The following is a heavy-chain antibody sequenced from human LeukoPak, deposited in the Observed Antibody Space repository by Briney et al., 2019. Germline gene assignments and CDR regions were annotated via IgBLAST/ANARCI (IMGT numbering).Heavy chain of an antibody. Sequence: SETLSLTCAVYGGSFSGYFWSWIRQPPGKGLEWIGYIYHRGSTSYNPSLKSRVTISLDKSRNQFSLNLSSVTAADTAVYYCARAPYDILTGYFLFDSWGQGTLVTVSS. CDR1: GGSFSGYF. V-gene: IGHV4-34*01. CDR2: IYHRGST. D-gene: IGHD3-9*01. CDR3: ARAPYDILTGYFLFDS. J-gene: IGHJ4*02.